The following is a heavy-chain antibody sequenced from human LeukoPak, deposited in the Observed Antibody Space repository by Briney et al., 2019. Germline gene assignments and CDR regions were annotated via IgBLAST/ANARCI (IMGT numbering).Heavy chain of an antibody. CDR2: ISYDGSNK. CDR1: GFTFGSYA. CDR3: ARTRQPTVTTTIPDY. Sequence: GRSLRLSCAASGFTFGSYAMHWVRQAPGKGLEWVAVISYDGSNKYYADSVKGRFTISRDNSKNTLYLQMNSLRAEDTAVYYCARTRQPTVTTTIPDYWGQGTLVTVSS. J-gene: IGHJ4*02. V-gene: IGHV3-30*04. D-gene: IGHD4-17*01.